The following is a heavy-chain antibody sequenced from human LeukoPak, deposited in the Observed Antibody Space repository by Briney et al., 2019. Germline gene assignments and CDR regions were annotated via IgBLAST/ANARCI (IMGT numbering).Heavy chain of an antibody. Sequence: SQTLSLTCTVSGGSISSGSYYWGWIRQPAGKGLEWIGRIYTSGSTNYNPSLKSRVTISVDTSKNQFSLKLSSVTATDTAVYHCARARSLSSPGPYFDYWGQGTLVTVSS. CDR1: GGSISSGSYY. CDR3: ARARSLSSPGPYFDY. D-gene: IGHD6-6*01. J-gene: IGHJ4*02. CDR2: IYTSGST. V-gene: IGHV4-61*02.